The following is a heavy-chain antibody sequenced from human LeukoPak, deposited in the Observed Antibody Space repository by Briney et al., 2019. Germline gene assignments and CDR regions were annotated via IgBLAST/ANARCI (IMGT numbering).Heavy chain of an antibody. CDR3: ARHVVRGVNP. J-gene: IGHJ5*02. Sequence: SETLSLTCTVSGGSISTYYWSWIRQPAGKGLEWIGRFDTSGSTNYNPSLKSRVTISVDTSKNQFSLKLSSVTAADTAVYYCARHVVRGVNPWGQGTLVTVSS. V-gene: IGHV4-4*07. CDR2: FDTSGST. CDR1: GGSISTYY. D-gene: IGHD3-10*01.